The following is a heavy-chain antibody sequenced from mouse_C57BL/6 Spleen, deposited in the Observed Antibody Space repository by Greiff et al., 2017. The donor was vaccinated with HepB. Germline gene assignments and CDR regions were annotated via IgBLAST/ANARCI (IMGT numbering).Heavy chain of an antibody. J-gene: IGHJ1*03. Sequence: VQLQQSGPELVKPGASVKISCKASGYTFTDYYMNWVKQSHGKSLEWIGDINPNNGGTSYNQKFKGKATLTVDKSSSTAYMELRSLTSEDSAVYYCARASIYYYGSSWYFDVWGTGTTVTVSS. CDR3: ARASIYYYGSSWYFDV. D-gene: IGHD1-1*01. V-gene: IGHV1-26*01. CDR1: GYTFTDYY. CDR2: INPNNGGT.